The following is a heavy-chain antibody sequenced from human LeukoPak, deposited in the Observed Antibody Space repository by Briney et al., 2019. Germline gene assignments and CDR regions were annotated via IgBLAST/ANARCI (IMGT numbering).Heavy chain of an antibody. J-gene: IGHJ3*02. CDR2: SDYSGSA. V-gene: IGHV4-61*05. CDR1: GASISSSSYS. D-gene: IGHD7-27*01. Sequence: SETRSLTCTVSGASISSSSYSWGWIRQPPGKGLEWIGYSDYSGSATYNPSLKSRVTISVGTSTHQFSLNLSSVTPAHTAVYDCAKNWGSDAFDIWGRGTMITVSS. CDR3: AKNWGSDAFDI.